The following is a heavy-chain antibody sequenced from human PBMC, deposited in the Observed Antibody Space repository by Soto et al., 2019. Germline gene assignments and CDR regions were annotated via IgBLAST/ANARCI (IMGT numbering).Heavy chain of an antibody. J-gene: IGHJ4*02. CDR2: ISSSSSTI. CDR3: ARDRYGFRNFYFCH. Sequence: VQLVESGGGLVQPGGSLRLSCAASGFTFSSYSMNWVRQAPGKGLEWVSYISSSSSTIYYADSVKGRFTISRDNAKNSLDLQMKSLRSEDTGVYYCARDRYGFRNFYFCHWGQGTLGTVSS. D-gene: IGHD1-7*01. V-gene: IGHV3-48*01. CDR1: GFTFSSYS.